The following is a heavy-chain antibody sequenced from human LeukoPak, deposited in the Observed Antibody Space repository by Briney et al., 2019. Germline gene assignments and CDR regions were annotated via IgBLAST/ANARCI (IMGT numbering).Heavy chain of an antibody. CDR1: GFTFSDYA. CDR3: ARDGPFGYGGPKYYFDY. CDR2: ISYDGSNK. V-gene: IGHV3-30*04. Sequence: GGSLRLSCAASGFTFSDYALIWVRQAPGKGLEWVAVISYDGSNKYYADSVKGRFTISRDNSKNTLYLQMNSLRAEDTAVYYCARDGPFGYGGPKYYFDYWGQGTLVTVSS. J-gene: IGHJ4*02. D-gene: IGHD4-23*01.